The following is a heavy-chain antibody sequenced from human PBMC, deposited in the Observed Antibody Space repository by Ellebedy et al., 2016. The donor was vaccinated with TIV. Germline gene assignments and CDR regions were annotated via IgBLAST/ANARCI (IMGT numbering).Heavy chain of an antibody. CDR1: GFSLKNARVG. CDR3: ARTYSQLNYYGMDV. J-gene: IGHJ6*02. CDR2: ILSNDEK. V-gene: IGHV2-26*01. D-gene: IGHD6-13*01. Sequence: SGPTLVKPTETLTLTCTVSGFSLKNARVGVSWVRQPPGKALEWLAHILSNDEKSYSTSLKSRLTISKDTSKSQVVLTMADMDPVDTGTYHCARTYSQLNYYGMDVWGQGTTVTVSS.